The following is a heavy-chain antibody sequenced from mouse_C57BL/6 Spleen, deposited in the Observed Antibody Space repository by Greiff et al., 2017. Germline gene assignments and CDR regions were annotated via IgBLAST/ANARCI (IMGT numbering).Heavy chain of an antibody. V-gene: IGHV1-26*01. CDR2: INPNNGGT. J-gene: IGHJ1*03. D-gene: IGHD2-3*01. CDR1: GYTFTDYY. CDR3: ARIDGYYDFEV. Sequence: VQLQQSGPELVKPGASVKISCKASGYTFTDYYMNWVKQSHGKSLEWIGDINPNNGGTSYNQKFKGKATLTVDKSSSTAYMELRSLTSEDSAVYYCARIDGYYDFEVWGTGTTVTVSS.